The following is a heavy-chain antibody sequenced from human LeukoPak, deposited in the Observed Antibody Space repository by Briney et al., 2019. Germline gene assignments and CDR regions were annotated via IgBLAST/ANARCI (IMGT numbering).Heavy chain of an antibody. CDR2: ISAYNGNT. J-gene: IGHJ5*02. D-gene: IGHD2-2*02. V-gene: IGHV1-18*01. CDR3: ARDSTRIGYCSSTSCYRAPHWFDP. CDR1: GYTFTSYG. Sequence: ASVKVSCKASGYTFTSYGISWVRQAPGQGLEWMGWISAYNGNTNYAQKLQGRVAMTTDTSTSTAYMELRSLRSDDTAVYYCARDSTRIGYCSSTSCYRAPHWFDPWGQGTLVTVSS.